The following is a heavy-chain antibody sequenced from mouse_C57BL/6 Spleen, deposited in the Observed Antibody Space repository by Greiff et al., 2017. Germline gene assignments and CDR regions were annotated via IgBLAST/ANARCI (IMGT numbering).Heavy chain of an antibody. CDR2: IDPETGGT. Sequence: VQLQQSGAELVRPGASVTLSCKASGYTFTDYEMHWVKQTPVHGLEWIGAIDPETGGTAYNQKFKGKAILTADKSSSTAYMELRSLTSEDSAVYYCTRGYGSPWYFDVWGTGTTVTVSS. V-gene: IGHV1-15*01. D-gene: IGHD1-1*01. CDR1: GYTFTDYE. CDR3: TRGYGSPWYFDV. J-gene: IGHJ1*03.